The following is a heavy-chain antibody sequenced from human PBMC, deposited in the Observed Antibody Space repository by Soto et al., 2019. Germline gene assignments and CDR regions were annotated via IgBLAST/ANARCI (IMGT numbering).Heavy chain of an antibody. D-gene: IGHD3-10*01. J-gene: IGHJ6*03. V-gene: IGHV3-64*01. CDR1: GFSLSNTA. Sequence: EVQLVESGGGLVQPGGSLRLSCAASGFSLSNTAMHWVRQAPGKGLEHVSAISYDAINTYYAKSVRGRFTISRDDSKNTLVLQMGGLRPEDMAVYYCARRAGGERNYYHYYMDVWGKGTTVTVSS. CDR3: ARRAGGERNYYHYYMDV. CDR2: ISYDAINT.